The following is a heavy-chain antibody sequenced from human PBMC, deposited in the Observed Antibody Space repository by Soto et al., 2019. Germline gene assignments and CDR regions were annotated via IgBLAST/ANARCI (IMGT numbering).Heavy chain of an antibody. J-gene: IGHJ4*02. D-gene: IGHD6-19*01. CDR3: TRLAGNHCDF. V-gene: IGHV5-51*01. CDR2: IYPDDSDT. CDR1: GYSFTGYG. Sequence: PGESLKISCKGSGYSFTGYGIGWARQMPGKGLEWMGIIYPDDSDTRYSPSFQGQVTISADKSISTAYLQWSSLKTSDTAIYYCTRLAGNHCDFWGQGTPVTVSS.